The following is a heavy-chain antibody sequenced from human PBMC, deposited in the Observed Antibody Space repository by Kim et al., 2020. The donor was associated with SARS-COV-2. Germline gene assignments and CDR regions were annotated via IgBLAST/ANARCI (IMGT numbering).Heavy chain of an antibody. CDR2: ISGSGGST. J-gene: IGHJ4*02. V-gene: IGHV3-23*01. Sequence: GGSLRLSCAASGFTFSSYAMSWVRQAPAKGLEWVSAISGSGGSTYYADSVKGRFTITRDNSKNTLYLQMNSPRAEDTAVYYCAKKSGGLWFGGFDDFDYWGQGTLVTVSS. CDR1: GFTFSSYA. CDR3: AKKSGGLWFGGFDDFDY. D-gene: IGHD3-10*01.